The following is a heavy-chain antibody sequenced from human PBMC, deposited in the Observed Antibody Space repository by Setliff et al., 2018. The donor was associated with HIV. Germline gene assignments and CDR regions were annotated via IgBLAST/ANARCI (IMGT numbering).Heavy chain of an antibody. CDR3: ARYYYDRSGSSAPYYFMDV. V-gene: IGHV4-34*01. CDR1: GGSFNDYY. D-gene: IGHD3-22*01. J-gene: IGHJ6*03. CDR2: IYHSGSA. Sequence: SETLSLTCAVYGGSFNDYYWSWIRQPPGKGLEWVGEIYHSGSANYNPSLKSRVTISVDKSKNQFSLKLTSVTAADTAVYYCARYYYDRSGSSAPYYFMDVWGKGTTVTVSS.